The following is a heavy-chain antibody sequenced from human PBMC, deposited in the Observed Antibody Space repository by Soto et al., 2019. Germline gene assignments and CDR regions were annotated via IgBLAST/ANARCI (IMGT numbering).Heavy chain of an antibody. CDR1: GAALNSGNYY. V-gene: IGHV4-31*03. Sequence: SETLSLTCSVSGAALNSGNYYWSWIRQVPGKGLEWIGHIYVAGAVDYNPSLRDRITISQDTSERQFSLNLRLVTAADTAVYYCARLRIATNNYKWFDPWGQGTLVTVSS. CDR2: IYVAGAV. J-gene: IGHJ5*02. D-gene: IGHD2-21*01. CDR3: ARLRIATNNYKWFDP.